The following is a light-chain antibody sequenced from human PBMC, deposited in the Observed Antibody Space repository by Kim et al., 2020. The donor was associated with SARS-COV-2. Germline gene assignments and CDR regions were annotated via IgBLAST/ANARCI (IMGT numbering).Light chain of an antibody. V-gene: IGLV2-8*01. CDR2: EVK. CDR3: SSYAGRQNLV. CDR1: SMDIGGYNL. J-gene: IGLJ2*01. Sequence: GQSVTSSGAGASMDIGGYNLVAWYQQHPGKAPKVMISEVKKRPSGVPDRFSGAKSGNTASLTVSGLQAEDEADYYCSSYAGRQNLVFGGGTKVTVL.